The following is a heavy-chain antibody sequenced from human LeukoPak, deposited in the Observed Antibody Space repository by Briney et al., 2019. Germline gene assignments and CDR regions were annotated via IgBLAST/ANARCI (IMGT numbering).Heavy chain of an antibody. Sequence: SETLSLTCAVYGGYFSPYYWSWIRQPPGKGLEWIGEINHSGSTNYNPSLKSRVTISVDTSKNQFSLRLSSVTAADTAVYYCARGGFYCGGDCYVDYWGQGTLVTVSS. D-gene: IGHD2-21*02. CDR1: GGYFSPYY. J-gene: IGHJ4*02. CDR2: INHSGST. V-gene: IGHV4-34*01. CDR3: ARGGFYCGGDCYVDY.